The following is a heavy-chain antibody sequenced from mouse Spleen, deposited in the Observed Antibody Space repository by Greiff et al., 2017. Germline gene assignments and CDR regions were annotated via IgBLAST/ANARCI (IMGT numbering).Heavy chain of an antibody. V-gene: IGHV5-6*01. Sequence: EVQLVESGGDLVKLGGSLKLSCAASGFTFSNYFMSWVRQTPEKRLAWVAAISSGGDTIYYSDSVKGRFTISRDNAKSTLYLQMSSLNSEDTAVYYCARDVYGYDAWFAYWGQGTLVTVSA. D-gene: IGHD2-2*01. CDR3: ARDVYGYDAWFAY. J-gene: IGHJ3*01. CDR1: GFTFSNYF. CDR2: ISSGGDTI.